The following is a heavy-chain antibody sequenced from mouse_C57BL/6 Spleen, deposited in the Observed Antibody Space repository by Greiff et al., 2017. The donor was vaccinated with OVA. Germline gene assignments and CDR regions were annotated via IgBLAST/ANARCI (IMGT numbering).Heavy chain of an antibody. V-gene: IGHV2-2*01. CDR3: ARKPSYDFYAMDY. Sequence: QVQLQQSGPGLVQPSQSLSITCTVSGFSLTSYGVHWVRQSPGKGLEWLGVIWSGGSTDYNAAFISRLSISKDNSKSQVFFKMNSLQADDTAIYYCARKPSYDFYAMDYWGQGTSVTVSS. D-gene: IGHD2-10*01. J-gene: IGHJ4*01. CDR1: GFSLTSYG. CDR2: IWSGGST.